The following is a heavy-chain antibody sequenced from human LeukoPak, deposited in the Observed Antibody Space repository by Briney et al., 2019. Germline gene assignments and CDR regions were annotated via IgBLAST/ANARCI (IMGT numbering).Heavy chain of an antibody. CDR3: ARVHYMRRFDP. J-gene: IGHJ5*02. CDR2: INHSGST. D-gene: IGHD1-1*01. V-gene: IGHV4-34*01. Sequence: PSETLSLTCAVYGGSFSGYYWSWIRQPPGKGLEWIGEINHSGSTNYNPSLKSRVTISVDTSKNQFSLKLSSVTAADTAMYYCARVHYMRRFDPWGQGTLVTVSS. CDR1: GGSFSGYY.